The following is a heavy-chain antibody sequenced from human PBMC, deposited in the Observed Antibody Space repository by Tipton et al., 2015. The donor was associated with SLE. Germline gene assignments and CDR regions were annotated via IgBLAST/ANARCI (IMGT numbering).Heavy chain of an antibody. J-gene: IGHJ4*02. D-gene: IGHD7-27*01. CDR1: GLIFSSHE. CDR3: ATDLPGDRDFDY. V-gene: IGHV3-48*03. Sequence: SLRLSCVVSGLIFSSHEMNWVRQAPGKGLGWVSYISDSSGSATGYADSVKGRFTISRDNAKNSLSLQMNSLRAEDTAVYYCATDLPGDRDFDYWGQGTLVTVSS. CDR2: ISDSSGSAT.